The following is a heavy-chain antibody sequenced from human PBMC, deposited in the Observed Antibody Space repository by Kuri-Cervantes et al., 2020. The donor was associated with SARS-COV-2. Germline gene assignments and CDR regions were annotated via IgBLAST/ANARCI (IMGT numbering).Heavy chain of an antibody. CDR1: GFTFSSYS. CDR2: ISSSSRYI. D-gene: IGHD4-11*01. CDR3: ARDKLHSLDAFDI. V-gene: IGHV3-21*01. J-gene: IGHJ3*02. Sequence: GESLKISCAASGFTFSSYSMNWVRQAPGKGLEWVSSISSSSRYIYYADSVKGRFTISRDNAKNSLYLQMNSLRAEDTAVYYCARDKLHSLDAFDIWGQGTMVTVSS.